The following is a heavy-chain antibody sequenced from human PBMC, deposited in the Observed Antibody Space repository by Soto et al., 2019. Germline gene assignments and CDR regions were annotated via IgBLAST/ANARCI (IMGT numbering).Heavy chain of an antibody. CDR2: ISSSSSYI. Sequence: LRLSCAASGFTFSSYSMNWVRQAPGKGLEWVSSISSSSSYIYYADSVKGRFTISRDNAKNSLYLQMNSLRAEDTAVYYCASKVSIAAAGTNNHPDNYYYGMDVWGQGTTVTVSS. J-gene: IGHJ6*02. CDR3: ASKVSIAAAGTNNHPDNYYYGMDV. CDR1: GFTFSSYS. V-gene: IGHV3-21*01. D-gene: IGHD6-13*01.